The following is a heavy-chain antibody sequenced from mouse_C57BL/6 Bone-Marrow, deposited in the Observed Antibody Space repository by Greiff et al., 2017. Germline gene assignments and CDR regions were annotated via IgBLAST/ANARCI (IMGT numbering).Heavy chain of an antibody. D-gene: IGHD1-1*01. CDR2: ISDGGSYT. V-gene: IGHV5-4*01. J-gene: IGHJ4*01. CDR3: ARDRGLRWPMDY. Sequence: EVQRVESGRGLVKPGGSLKLSCAASGFTFSSYAMSWVRQTPEKRLEWVATISDGGSYTYYPDNVKGRFTISRDNAKNNLYLQMSHLTSEDTAMYYCARDRGLRWPMDYWGQGTSVTVSS. CDR1: GFTFSSYA.